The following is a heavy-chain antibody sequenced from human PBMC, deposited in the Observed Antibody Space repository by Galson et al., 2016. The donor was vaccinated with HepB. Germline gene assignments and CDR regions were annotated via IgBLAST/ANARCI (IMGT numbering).Heavy chain of an antibody. Sequence: SETLSLTCAVYGGSFRGYSWSWIRQPPGKGLEWIGEISHSGSTNFNPSLKSRVTISADTSKNQFSLKLRSVTAADTAVHYCARLEWGAFDIWGQGTVVTVSS. CDR1: GGSFRGYS. V-gene: IGHV4-34*01. D-gene: IGHD3-3*01. CDR3: ARLEWGAFDI. J-gene: IGHJ3*02. CDR2: ISHSGST.